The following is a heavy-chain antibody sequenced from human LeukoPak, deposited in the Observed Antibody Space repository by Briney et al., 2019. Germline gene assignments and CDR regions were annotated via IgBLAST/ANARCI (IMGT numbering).Heavy chain of an antibody. CDR1: GGSISSYY. CDR3: ARDLEYTDDAFDI. J-gene: IGHJ3*02. D-gene: IGHD2/OR15-2a*01. CDR2: IYYSGST. Sequence: SETLSLTCTVSGGSISSYYWSWIRQPPGKGLEWIGYIYYSGSTNYNPSLKSRVTISVDTSKNQFSLKLSSVTAADTAVYYCARDLEYTDDAFDIWGQGTMVTVSS. V-gene: IGHV4-59*01.